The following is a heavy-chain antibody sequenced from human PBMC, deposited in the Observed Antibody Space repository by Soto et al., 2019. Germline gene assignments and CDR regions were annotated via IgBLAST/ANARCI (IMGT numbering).Heavy chain of an antibody. V-gene: IGHV4-59*01. CDR2: IYYSGST. CDR3: ARDRHYCSGGTCYYYFDY. CDR1: GGSISSYY. J-gene: IGHJ4*02. D-gene: IGHD2-15*01. Sequence: SETLSLTCTVSGGSISSYYWSWIRQPPGKGLEWIGYIYYSGSTNYNPSLKSRVTISVDTSKNHFSLKLSSMTAADTAVYYCARDRHYCSGGTCYYYFDYWGQGTLVTVSS.